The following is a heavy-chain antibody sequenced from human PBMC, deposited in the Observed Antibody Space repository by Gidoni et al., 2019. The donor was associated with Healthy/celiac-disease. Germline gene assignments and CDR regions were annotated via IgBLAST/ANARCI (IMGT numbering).Heavy chain of an antibody. CDR1: GGSISSYY. J-gene: IGHJ1*01. D-gene: IGHD6-19*01. CDR3: ARVGADSSGREYFQH. Sequence: QVQLQESGPGLVKPSEPLSLTCTVSGGSISSYYWSWIRQPPGKGLEWIGYIYYSGSTNYNPSLKSRVTISVDTSKNQFSLKLSSVTAADTAVYYCARVGADSSGREYFQHWGQGTLVTVSS. V-gene: IGHV4-59*01. CDR2: IYYSGST.